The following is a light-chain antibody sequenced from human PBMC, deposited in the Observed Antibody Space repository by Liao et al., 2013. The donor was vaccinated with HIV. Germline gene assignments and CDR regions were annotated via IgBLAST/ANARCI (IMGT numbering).Light chain of an antibody. V-gene: IGLV3-21*01. CDR2: HAS. CDR3: QLWDSSSDHPYV. Sequence: SYELTQPPSVSVAPGKTARITCGGGNIGSKTVHWYQQKPGQAPVLVIYHASDRPSGIPERFSGSNSGNTATLTISRVEPGDEADYYCQLWDSSSDHPYVFGTGTQVTVL. J-gene: IGLJ1*01. CDR1: NIGSKT.